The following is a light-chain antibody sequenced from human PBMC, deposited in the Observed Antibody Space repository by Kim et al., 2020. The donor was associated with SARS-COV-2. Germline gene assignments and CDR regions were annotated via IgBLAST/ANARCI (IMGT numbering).Light chain of an antibody. CDR3: QSYDSSLNNYV. Sequence: QSVLTQPPSVSGAPGQRVTISCTGTFSNIGAGYDVHWYQQVPGAAPKLLIYGHTNRPSGVPDRFSGSKSDTSASLAITGLQPEDEADYYYQSYDSSLNNYVFGAGTKVTVL. CDR1: FSNIGAGYD. V-gene: IGLV1-40*01. CDR2: GHT. J-gene: IGLJ1*01.